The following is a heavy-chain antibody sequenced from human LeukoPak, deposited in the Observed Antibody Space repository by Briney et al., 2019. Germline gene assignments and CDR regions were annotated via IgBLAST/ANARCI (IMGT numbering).Heavy chain of an antibody. CDR1: GGSISSSSFF. Sequence: PSETLSLTCTVSGGSISSSSFFWGWIRQPPGKGLEWIGTIYYSGTTYYNPSLTSRVTISVDTSKNQFSLRLSSVTAADTAVYYCARDLERRGSTTVDYWGQGTLVTVSS. D-gene: IGHD2-2*01. CDR2: IYYSGTT. J-gene: IGHJ4*02. V-gene: IGHV4-39*02. CDR3: ARDLERRGSTTVDY.